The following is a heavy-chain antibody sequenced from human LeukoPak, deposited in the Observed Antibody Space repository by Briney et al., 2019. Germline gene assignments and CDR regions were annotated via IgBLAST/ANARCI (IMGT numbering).Heavy chain of an antibody. CDR2: IQISGST. Sequence: PSETLSLTCTVSGASISSGTYYWSWIRQPAGKGLEWIGRIQISGSTDYNPSLKSRVSISIDTSKNQFSLKLNSVTATDTAVYYCARVVAAAGNNWFDPWGQGTLVTVSS. D-gene: IGHD6-13*01. CDR3: ARVVAAAGNNWFDP. J-gene: IGHJ5*02. CDR1: GASISSGTYY. V-gene: IGHV4-61*02.